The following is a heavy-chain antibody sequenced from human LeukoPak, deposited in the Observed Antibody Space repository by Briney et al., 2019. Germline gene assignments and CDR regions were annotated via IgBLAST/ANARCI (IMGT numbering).Heavy chain of an antibody. CDR2: ISSSGSTI. V-gene: IGHV3-11*01. CDR3: AKSPNRRRSGYLTHYYFDY. CDR1: GFTFSDYY. Sequence: PGGSLRLSCAASGFTFSDYYMSWIRQAPGKGLEWVSDISSSGSTIYYADSVKGRFTISSDNAKNSLYLQMNSLRAEDTAVYYCAKSPNRRRSGYLTHYYFDYWGQGTLVTVSS. J-gene: IGHJ4*02. D-gene: IGHD3-3*01.